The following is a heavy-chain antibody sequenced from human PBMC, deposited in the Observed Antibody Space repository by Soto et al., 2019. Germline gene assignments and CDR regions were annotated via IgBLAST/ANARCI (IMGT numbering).Heavy chain of an antibody. CDR1: GYTFTSYA. D-gene: IGHD6-19*01. CDR2: INAGNGNT. CDR3: ARLGSGWYVPFDY. V-gene: IGHV1-3*01. Sequence: ASVKVSCKASGYTFTSYAMHWVRQAPGQRLEWMGWINAGNGNTKYSQKFQGRVTITRDTSASTAYMELSSLRSEDTAVYYCARLGSGWYVPFDYWGQGTLVTSPQ. J-gene: IGHJ4*02.